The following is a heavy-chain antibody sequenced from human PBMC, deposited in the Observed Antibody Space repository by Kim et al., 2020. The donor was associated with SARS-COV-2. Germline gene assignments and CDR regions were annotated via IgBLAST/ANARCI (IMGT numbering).Heavy chain of an antibody. J-gene: IGHJ4*02. Sequence: PGSVKGRFTISRENAKNSLYLQMNSLRAGDTAVYYCARSYGSGSTFSFDYWGQGTLVTVSS. CDR3: ARSYGSGSTFSFDY. V-gene: IGHV3-13*01. D-gene: IGHD3-10*01.